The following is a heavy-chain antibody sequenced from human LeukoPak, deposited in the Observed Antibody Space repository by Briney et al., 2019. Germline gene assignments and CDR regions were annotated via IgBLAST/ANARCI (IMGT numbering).Heavy chain of an antibody. J-gene: IGHJ4*02. CDR3: ARRGSSGWYDY. V-gene: IGHV5-10-1*01. CDR1: GHSFTSYW. CDR2: IDPSDSYT. Sequence: GESLQISCKGSGHSFTSYWISWVRQMPGKGLEWMGRIDPSDSYTNYSPSFQGHGTISTDKSTSTAYLQWNSLKASDTAMYYCARRGSSGWYDYWGQGTLVTVSS. D-gene: IGHD6-19*01.